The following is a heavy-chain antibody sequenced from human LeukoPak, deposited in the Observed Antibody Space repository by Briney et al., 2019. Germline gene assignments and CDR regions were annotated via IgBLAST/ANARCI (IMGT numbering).Heavy chain of an antibody. Sequence: QAGGSLRLSCAASGFTFSSYWTSWVRQAPGKGLEWVANIKQDGSEKYYVDSVKGRFTISRDNAKNSLYLQMNSLRAEDTAVYYCARAGWSYYYDSSGYYWGQGTLVTVSS. V-gene: IGHV3-7*01. CDR1: GFTFSSYW. J-gene: IGHJ4*02. CDR2: IKQDGSEK. CDR3: ARAGWSYYYDSSGYY. D-gene: IGHD3-22*01.